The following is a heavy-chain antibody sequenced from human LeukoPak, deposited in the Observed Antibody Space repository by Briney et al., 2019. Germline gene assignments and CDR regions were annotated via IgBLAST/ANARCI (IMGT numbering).Heavy chain of an antibody. CDR1: GFTFSSYW. CDR3: ARTGTRGAIRGYYMDV. D-gene: IGHD3-10*01. Sequence: PGGSLRLSCAASGFTFSSYWMSWVRQAPGKGLEWVANIKQDGSEKYYVDSVKGRFTIFRDNAKNSLYLQMNSLRAEDTAVYYCARTGTRGAIRGYYMDVWGKGTTVTISS. V-gene: IGHV3-7*01. J-gene: IGHJ6*03. CDR2: IKQDGSEK.